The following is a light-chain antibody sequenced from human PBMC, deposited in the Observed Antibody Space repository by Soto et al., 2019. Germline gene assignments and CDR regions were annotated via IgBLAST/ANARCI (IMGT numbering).Light chain of an antibody. Sequence: DIVMTQSPLSLPVTPGEPASISCRSSQSLLHSNGFNCLDWYLQKPGQSPQLLIFFGSNRASGVPDRFSGSASGTDFTLKISRVEADDVGVYYCMPTLQTPLTFGGGTKVEIK. CDR3: MPTLQTPLT. CDR2: FGS. CDR1: QSLLHSNGFNC. J-gene: IGKJ4*01. V-gene: IGKV2-28*01.